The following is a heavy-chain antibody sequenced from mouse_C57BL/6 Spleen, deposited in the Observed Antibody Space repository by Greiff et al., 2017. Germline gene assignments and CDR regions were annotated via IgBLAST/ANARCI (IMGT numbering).Heavy chain of an antibody. D-gene: IGHD1-1*01. CDR1: GYTFTDYY. CDR3: ARGDGSSYGGYFDV. V-gene: IGHV1-76*01. Sequence: VQLQQSGAELVRPGASVKLSCKASGYTFTDYYINWVKQRPGQGLEWIARIYPGSGNTYYNEKFKGKATLTAEKSSSTAYMQLSSLTSEDSAVYFCARGDGSSYGGYFDVWGTVTTVTVSS. CDR2: IYPGSGNT. J-gene: IGHJ1*03.